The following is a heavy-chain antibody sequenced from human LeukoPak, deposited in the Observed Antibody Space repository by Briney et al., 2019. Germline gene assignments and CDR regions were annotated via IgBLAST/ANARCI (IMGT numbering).Heavy chain of an antibody. CDR3: ARARVWHGVDP. CDR1: GYTSTSYD. D-gene: IGHD3-16*01. Sequence: ASVKVSCKASGYTSTSYDINWVRQATGQGLEWMGWMNPNSGNTGYAQKFQGRVTMTRNTSISTAYTELSSLRSEDTAVYYCARARVWHGVDPWGQGTLVTVSS. CDR2: MNPNSGNT. V-gene: IGHV1-8*01. J-gene: IGHJ5*02.